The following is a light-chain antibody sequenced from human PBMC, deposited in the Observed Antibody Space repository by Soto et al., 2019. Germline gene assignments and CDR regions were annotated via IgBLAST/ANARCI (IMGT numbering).Light chain of an antibody. CDR2: EVT. CDR3: SSYAGSDNRYV. CDR1: SSDVGGYNF. J-gene: IGLJ1*01. Sequence: QSALTQPPSASGSPGQSVTISCTGTSSDVGGYNFVSWYQQHPGKAPKLIIYEVTKRPSGVPYRFSGSKSGNTASLTVSGLQDEDEADYYCSSYAGSDNRYVFGTGTKVTVL. V-gene: IGLV2-8*01.